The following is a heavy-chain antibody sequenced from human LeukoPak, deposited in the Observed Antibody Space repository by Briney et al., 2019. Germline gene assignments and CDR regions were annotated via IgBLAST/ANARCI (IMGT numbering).Heavy chain of an antibody. V-gene: IGHV3-43*02. D-gene: IGHD3-10*01. CDR1: GFTFDDYA. J-gene: IGHJ4*02. Sequence: PGGSLRLSCAASGFTFDDYAMHWVRQAPGKGLEWVSLISGDGSITYYTDSAKGRFTISRDSSKNSLYLQMNSLRTEDTALYYCAKDGGDLSGLLWFGGSDDWGQGTLVTVSS. CDR2: ISGDGSIT. CDR3: AKDGGDLSGLLWFGGSDD.